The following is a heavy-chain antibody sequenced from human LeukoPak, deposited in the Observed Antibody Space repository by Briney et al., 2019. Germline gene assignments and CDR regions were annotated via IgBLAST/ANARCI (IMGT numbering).Heavy chain of an antibody. D-gene: IGHD5-18*01. CDR3: ARDRVDTDFDY. Sequence: GGSLRLSCAASGFTFSTYGVYWVRQAPGKGLEWVSSNSGGSSYYADSVKGRFTISRDNSKNTLYLQMNSLRAEDTAVYYCARDRVDTDFDYWGQGTLVTVSS. CDR2: NSGGSS. V-gene: IGHV3-23*01. CDR1: GFTFSTYG. J-gene: IGHJ4*02.